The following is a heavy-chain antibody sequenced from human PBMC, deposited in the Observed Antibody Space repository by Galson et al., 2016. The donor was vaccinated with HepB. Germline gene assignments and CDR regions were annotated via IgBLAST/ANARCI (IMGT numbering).Heavy chain of an antibody. J-gene: IGHJ5*02. D-gene: IGHD2-2*02. CDR1: GYTFATYG. CDR3: ARDRRVRCSSTSCYNWVDP. Sequence: SVKVSCKASGYTFATYGISWVRQAPGQGLEWMGWISGYHGNIKYGQKFQGRVTMTTDTSTSTAYMELRSLRSDDTAVYYCARDRRVRCSSTSCYNWVDPWGQGTLVTVSS. CDR2: ISGYHGNI. V-gene: IGHV1-18*01.